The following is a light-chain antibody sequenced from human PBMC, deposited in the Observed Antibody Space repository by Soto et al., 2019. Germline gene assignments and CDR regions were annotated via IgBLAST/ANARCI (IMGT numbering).Light chain of an antibody. CDR1: QGISNN. V-gene: IGKV1-27*01. Sequence: DIQMTQSPSSLSASVGDRVTITCRASQGISNNLAWYQQKPGKVPKVLIYAASTLQSGVPSRFSGSGAGTDFTLTISSQQPEDVATYYGQKYNSAPWTFGQGTKVEIK. CDR3: QKYNSAPWT. CDR2: AAS. J-gene: IGKJ1*01.